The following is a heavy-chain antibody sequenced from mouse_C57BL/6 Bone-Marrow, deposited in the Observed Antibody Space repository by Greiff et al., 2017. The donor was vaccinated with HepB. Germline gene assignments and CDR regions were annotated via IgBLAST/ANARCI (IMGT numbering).Heavy chain of an antibody. J-gene: IGHJ3*01. Sequence: VQLQQPGAELVKPGASVKLSCKASGYTFTSYWMHWVKQRPGQGLEWIGMIHPNSGSTNYNEKFKSKATLTVDKSSSTAYMQLSSLTSDDSAVYYCARSGLGHWFAYWGQGTLVTVSA. D-gene: IGHD4-1*01. V-gene: IGHV1-64*01. CDR2: IHPNSGST. CDR3: ARSGLGHWFAY. CDR1: GYTFTSYW.